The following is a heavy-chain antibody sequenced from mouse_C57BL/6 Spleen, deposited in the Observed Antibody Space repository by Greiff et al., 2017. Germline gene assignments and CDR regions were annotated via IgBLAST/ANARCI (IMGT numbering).Heavy chain of an antibody. V-gene: IGHV1-26*01. Sequence: EVQLQQSGPELVKPGASVKISCKASGYTFTDYYMNWVKQSHGKSLEWIGDINPNNGGTSYNQKFKGKATLTVDKSSSTAYMELRSLTSEDSAVYYCARSDGSSYWYVDVWGTGTTVTVSS. CDR2: INPNNGGT. J-gene: IGHJ1*03. CDR1: GYTFTDYY. CDR3: ARSDGSSYWYVDV. D-gene: IGHD1-1*01.